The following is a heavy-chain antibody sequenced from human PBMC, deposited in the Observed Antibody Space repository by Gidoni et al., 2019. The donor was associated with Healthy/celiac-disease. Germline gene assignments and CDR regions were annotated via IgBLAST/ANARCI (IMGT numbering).Heavy chain of an antibody. CDR3: ARDYSNYGYYGMDV. CDR1: GGTFSSYA. D-gene: IGHD4-4*01. V-gene: IGHV1-69*06. J-gene: IGHJ6*02. Sequence: QVQLVQSGAEVKKPGSSVKVSCKASGGTFSSYAISWVRQAPGQGLEWMGGIIPIFGTANYAQKFQGRVTITADKSTSTAYMELNSLRSEDTAVYYCARDYSNYGYYGMDVWGQGTTVTVSS. CDR2: IIPIFGTA.